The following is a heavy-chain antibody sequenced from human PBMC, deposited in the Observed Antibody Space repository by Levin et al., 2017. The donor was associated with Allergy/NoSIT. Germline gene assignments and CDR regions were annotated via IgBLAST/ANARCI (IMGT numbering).Heavy chain of an antibody. CDR2: ISVGGNYI. D-gene: IGHD3-22*01. J-gene: IGHJ6*02. CDR1: GILFSSYD. CDR3: ASWAMYHYDRSAFDYFYYAMDV. V-gene: IGHV3-21*01. Sequence: ETLSLTCAASGILFSSYDMNWVRQAPGKGLEWVSSISVGGNYIYYADSVKGRFTISRDNAKNSLFLQMNSLRAEDTAVYYCASWAMYHYDRSAFDYFYYAMDVWGQGTTVTVSS.